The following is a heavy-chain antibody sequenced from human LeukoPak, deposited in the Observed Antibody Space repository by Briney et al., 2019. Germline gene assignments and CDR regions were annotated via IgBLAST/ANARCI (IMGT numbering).Heavy chain of an antibody. CDR1: GGSFSKYT. V-gene: IGHV1-69*13. D-gene: IGHD3-10*01. CDR2: ITPLFGTG. J-gene: IGHJ1*01. CDR3: ARDSSDIRGLIAH. Sequence: SVKVSCKASGGSFSKYTLNWVRQRPGQGLEWMGGITPLFGTGKYAQKFQGRVTITADESASTAYMEPSRLASEDTAVYYCARDSSDIRGLIAHWGQGILVTVSS.